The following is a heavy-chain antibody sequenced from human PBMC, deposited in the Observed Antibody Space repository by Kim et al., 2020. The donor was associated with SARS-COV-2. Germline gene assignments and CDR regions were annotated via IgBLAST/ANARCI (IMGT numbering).Heavy chain of an antibody. CDR2: IHSGGGT. V-gene: IGHV3-66*01. J-gene: IGHJ4*02. CDR3: ARDGKQWHWGF. Sequence: GGSLRLSCAASGISVRNNYMTWVRQIPGKGLEWVSVIHSGGGTYYADTVKGRFTMSRDNSKNTVYLQMNNLRVEDTAVYYCARDGKQWHWGFWGQGTRV. CDR1: GISVRNNY. D-gene: IGHD6-19*01.